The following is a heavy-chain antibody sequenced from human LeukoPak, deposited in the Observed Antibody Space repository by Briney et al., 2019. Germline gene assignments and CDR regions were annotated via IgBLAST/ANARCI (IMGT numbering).Heavy chain of an antibody. CDR2: INLSDGST. CDR1: GYIYTTYY. V-gene: IGHV1-46*01. D-gene: IGHD3-3*01. CDR3: ARAYDFWSGDQDY. J-gene: IGHJ4*02. Sequence: ASVTFSCKASGYIYTTYYIHRGLQAPGQGLERMGIINLSDGSTSYAQKFQGRVTMIRDTSTSTVYMELSSLRSEDTAVYYCARAYDFWSGDQDYWGQGTLVTVSS.